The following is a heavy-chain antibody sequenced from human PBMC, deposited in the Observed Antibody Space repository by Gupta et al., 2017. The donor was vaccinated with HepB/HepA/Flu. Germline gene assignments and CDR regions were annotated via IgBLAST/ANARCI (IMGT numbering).Heavy chain of an antibody. D-gene: IGHD6-13*01. V-gene: IGHV3-30-3*01. Sequence: GFTFSSYAMHWVRQAPGKGLEWVAVISYDGSNKYYADSVKGRFTISRDNSKNTLYLQMNSLRAEDTAVYYCARDGLAAAGSRRSDYWGQGTLVTVSS. CDR2: ISYDGSNK. CDR3: ARDGLAAAGSRRSDY. CDR1: GFTFSSYA. J-gene: IGHJ4*02.